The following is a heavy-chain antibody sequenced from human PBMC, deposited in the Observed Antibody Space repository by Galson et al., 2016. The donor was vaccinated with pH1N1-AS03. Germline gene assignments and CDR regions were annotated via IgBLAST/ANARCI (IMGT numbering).Heavy chain of an antibody. Sequence: SLRLSCAASGFSFGDFALHWVRQAPGKGLEWVSSISSIGSYIYYADSVKGRSTISRDNAKNSLYLQMNSLRAEDTAVYFCARERGPGGDYADVLDYWGQGTLVTVSS. V-gene: IGHV3-21*01. D-gene: IGHD4-17*01. CDR1: GFSFGDFA. J-gene: IGHJ4*02. CDR3: ARERGPGGDYADVLDY. CDR2: ISSIGSYI.